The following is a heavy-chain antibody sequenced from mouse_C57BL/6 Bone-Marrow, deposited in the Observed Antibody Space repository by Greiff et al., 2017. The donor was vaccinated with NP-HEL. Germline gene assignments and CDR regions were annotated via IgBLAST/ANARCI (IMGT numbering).Heavy chain of an antibody. CDR1: GYTFTDYY. J-gene: IGHJ3*01. CDR2: INPNNGGT. D-gene: IGHD2-1*01. Sequence: VQLRQSGPELVKPGASVKISCKASGYTFTDYYMNWVKQSHGKSLEWIGDINPNNGGTSYNQKFKGKATLTVDKSSSTAYMELRSLTSEDSAVYYCARGHGNYAWFAYWGQGTLVTVSA. CDR3: ARGHGNYAWFAY. V-gene: IGHV1-26*01.